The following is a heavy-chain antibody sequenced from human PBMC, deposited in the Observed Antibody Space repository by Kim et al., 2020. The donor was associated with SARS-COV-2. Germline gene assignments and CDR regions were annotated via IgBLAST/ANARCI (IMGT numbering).Heavy chain of an antibody. V-gene: IGHV3-74*01. D-gene: IGHD6-19*01. CDR3: AVDRNSGLSYF. Sequence: TYADSVKRRFTVSRDNAKNTLDLQLDSLRTEYTAVYYCAVDRNSGLSYFWGQGTLVTVSS. J-gene: IGHJ4*02.